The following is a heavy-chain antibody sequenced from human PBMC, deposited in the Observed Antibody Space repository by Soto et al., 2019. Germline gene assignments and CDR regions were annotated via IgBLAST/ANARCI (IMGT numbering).Heavy chain of an antibody. Sequence: PSETLSLTCTVSGGSISSYYWSWIRQPPGKGLEWIGYIYYSGSTNYNPSLKSRVTISVDTSKNQFSLKLSSVTAADTAVYYCAIYGAAYGSGSYESAYYFDYWGQGTLVTVS. D-gene: IGHD3-10*01. CDR3: AIYGAAYGSGSYESAYYFDY. J-gene: IGHJ4*02. CDR2: IYYSGST. V-gene: IGHV4-59*01. CDR1: GGSISSYY.